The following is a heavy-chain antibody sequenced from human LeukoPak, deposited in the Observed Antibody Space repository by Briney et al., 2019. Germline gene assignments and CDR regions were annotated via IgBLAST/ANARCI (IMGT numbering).Heavy chain of an antibody. Sequence: GGSLRLSCAVSGFTFSSYAMSWVRLAPGKGLEWVSAISGSGGATYYADSVKGRFTISRENSKNTLSLQMNSLRAEDTALYYCAKDRGVTTGLGSFDIWGQGTMVTVSS. J-gene: IGHJ3*02. D-gene: IGHD4-11*01. V-gene: IGHV3-23*01. CDR2: ISGSGGAT. CDR1: GFTFSSYA. CDR3: AKDRGVTTGLGSFDI.